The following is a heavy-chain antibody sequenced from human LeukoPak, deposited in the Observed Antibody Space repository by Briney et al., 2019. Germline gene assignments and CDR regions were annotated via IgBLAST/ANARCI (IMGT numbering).Heavy chain of an antibody. CDR2: FDPEDGET. CDR3: ATDRPSYYYDSSGYRGAFDY. J-gene: IGHJ4*02. D-gene: IGHD3-22*01. Sequence: ASVNVSCKVSGYTLTELSMHWVRQAPGKGLEWMGGFDPEDGETIYAQKFQGRVTMTEDTSTDTAYMELSSLRSEDTAVYYCATDRPSYYYDSSGYRGAFDYWGQGTLVTVSS. CDR1: GYTLTELS. V-gene: IGHV1-24*01.